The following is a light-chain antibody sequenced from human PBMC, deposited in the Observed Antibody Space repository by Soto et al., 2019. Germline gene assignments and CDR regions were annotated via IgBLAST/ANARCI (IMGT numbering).Light chain of an antibody. V-gene: IGLV7-46*01. CDR2: DTS. Sequence: QTVVTQEPSLTVSPGGTVTLTCGSTTGAVTSGHYPYWFQQKPGQAPRTLIYDTSNKHSWTPARFSGSLLGGKAALTLSGAQPEDEADYYCLLSYRGVGVFGGGTQLTVL. CDR1: TGAVTSGHY. J-gene: IGLJ2*01. CDR3: LLSYRGVGV.